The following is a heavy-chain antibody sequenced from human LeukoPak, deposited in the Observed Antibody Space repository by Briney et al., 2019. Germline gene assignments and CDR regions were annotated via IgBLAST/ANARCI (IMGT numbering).Heavy chain of an antibody. CDR2: IYYSGST. CDR1: GGSISSYY. CDR3: AMLGYGQKKIDY. Sequence: PSETLSLTCTVSGGSISSYYWSWIRQPPGKGLEWIGYIYYSGSTNYNPSLKSRVTISVETYKNKLSLKLSSVPAADTAVYYCAMLGYGQKKIDYWGQGTLVTVSS. V-gene: IGHV4-59*08. D-gene: IGHD5-12*01. J-gene: IGHJ4*02.